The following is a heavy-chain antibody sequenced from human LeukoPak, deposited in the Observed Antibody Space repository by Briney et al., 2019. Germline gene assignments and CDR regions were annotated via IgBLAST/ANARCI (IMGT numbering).Heavy chain of an antibody. CDR1: GCTFDDYA. Sequence: GGSLRLSCAAAGCTFDDYAMYWGRQAPGKGVEWVFIISGDGGSTYYADSVKGRFTISRDDSKNSLYLQMNSLRTEDTALYYCAKDALGFDYWAQGTLVPVSS. CDR2: ISGDGGST. D-gene: IGHD3-16*01. CDR3: AKDALGFDY. V-gene: IGHV3-43*02. J-gene: IGHJ4*02.